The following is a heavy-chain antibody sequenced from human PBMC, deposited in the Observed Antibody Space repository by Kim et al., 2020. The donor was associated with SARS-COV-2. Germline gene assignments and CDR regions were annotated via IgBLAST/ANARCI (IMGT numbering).Heavy chain of an antibody. D-gene: IGHD2-2*01. J-gene: IGHJ5*02. Sequence: AQKSQGRVTITADESTSTAYMELSSLRSEDTAVYYCAREDCSSTSCWFDPWGQGTLVTVSS. CDR3: AREDCSSTSCWFDP. V-gene: IGHV1-69*01.